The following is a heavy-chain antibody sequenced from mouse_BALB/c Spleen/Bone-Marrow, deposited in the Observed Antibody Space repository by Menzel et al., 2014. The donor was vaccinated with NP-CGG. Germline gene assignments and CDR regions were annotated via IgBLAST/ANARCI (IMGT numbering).Heavy chain of an antibody. V-gene: IGHV1-69*02. CDR2: IYPSDNYT. CDR3: TRTYEYFDD. CDR1: GYTFKNYW. Sequence: QVQVEQSGAELVKPGASVKLSCKTSGYTFKNYWINWVKQRPGQGLEWIGNIYPSDNYTNYKQKCKDKATLTVDITSTTAYMQLSSPTSEDSAVYYCTRTYEYFDDWGQGTTLTVSS. D-gene: IGHD2-3*01. J-gene: IGHJ2*01.